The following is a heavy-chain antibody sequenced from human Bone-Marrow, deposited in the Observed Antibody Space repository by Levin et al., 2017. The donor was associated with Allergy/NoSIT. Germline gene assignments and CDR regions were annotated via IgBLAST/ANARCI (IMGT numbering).Heavy chain of an antibody. J-gene: IGHJ4*02. CDR2: ISWGGDSL. V-gene: IGHV3-9*01. CDR3: VKGISGSYSSGYFDS. Sequence: LSLTCAASGFKFPEFAVHWVRQAPGKGLEWVSGISWGGDSLGYADSVEGRFTISRDNAKNSLYLQLNSLRVEDTALYYCVKGISGSYSSGYFDSWGQGTLVTVSS. CDR1: GFKFPEFA. D-gene: IGHD1-26*01.